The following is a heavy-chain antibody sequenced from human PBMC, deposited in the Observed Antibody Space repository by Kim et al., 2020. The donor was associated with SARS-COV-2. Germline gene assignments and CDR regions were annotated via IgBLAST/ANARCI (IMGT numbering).Heavy chain of an antibody. CDR1: GFTFSDYY. J-gene: IGHJ3*02. Sequence: GGSLRLSCAASGFTFSDYYMSWIRQAPGKGLECVSYISSSGSTIYYADSVKGRFTISRDNAKNSLYLQMNSLRAEDTAVYYCARDTMLNAFDIWGQGTMVTVSS. D-gene: IGHD2-8*01. CDR3: ARDTMLNAFDI. V-gene: IGHV3-11*01. CDR2: ISSSGSTI.